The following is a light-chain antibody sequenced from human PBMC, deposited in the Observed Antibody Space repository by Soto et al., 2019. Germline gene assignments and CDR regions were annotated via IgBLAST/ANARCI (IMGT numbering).Light chain of an antibody. V-gene: IGKV3-15*01. CDR3: QQWSNGLAWT. Sequence: ILMTQSPATLSVSPGERATLSCRASQSVSNNLAWYQQKPGQAPRLLIYDASTRATGIPARFSGSGSVTEFTLAICGRETEDVAVYYCQQWSNGLAWTGGQGTKVEIK. J-gene: IGKJ1*01. CDR2: DAS. CDR1: QSVSNN.